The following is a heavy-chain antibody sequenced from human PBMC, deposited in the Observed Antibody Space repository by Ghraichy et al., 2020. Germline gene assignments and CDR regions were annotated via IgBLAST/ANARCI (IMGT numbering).Heavy chain of an antibody. CDR1: GFSFSDYS. CDR3: ARLPLPRRAAVGDWYFDL. D-gene: IGHD6-13*01. Sequence: LSLTCEGSGFSFSDYSMIWVRLTPRKALEWVSYITGSSITIFYTDPVKGRFTISRDNAKNSLYLQMNSLRAEDTAVYYCARLPLPRRAAVGDWYFDLWVRGTLVTVSS. J-gene: IGHJ2*01. V-gene: IGHV3-48*01. CDR2: ITGSSITI.